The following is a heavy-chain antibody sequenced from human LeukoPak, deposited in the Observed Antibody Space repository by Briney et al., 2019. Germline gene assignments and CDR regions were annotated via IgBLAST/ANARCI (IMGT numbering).Heavy chain of an antibody. V-gene: IGHV4-59*01. CDR2: VYYSGST. D-gene: IGHD3-10*01. J-gene: IGHJ4*02. Sequence: PSETLSLTCTVSGGSISNYHWSWIRQPPGKGLEWIGYVYYSGSTSYNPSLKSRLTISVDPSKNQFSLKLSSVTAADTAVYYCARGRGGYYFDYWGQGTLVTVSS. CDR1: GGSISNYH. CDR3: ARGRGGYYFDY.